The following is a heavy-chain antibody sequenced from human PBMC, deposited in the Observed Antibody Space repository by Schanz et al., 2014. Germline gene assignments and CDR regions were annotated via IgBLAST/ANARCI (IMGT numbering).Heavy chain of an antibody. CDR2: ISSRSSHI. Sequence: VQLLESGGGLVQPGGSLRLSCAASGFTFGDYAMTWVRQAPGKGLEWVSSISSRSSHIYYADSVKGRFTVSRDNAKNSVYLQMNGLRVEDTAVYYCVRVSFADPRLYRGMDRDIDYWGQGTLVTVSS. CDR3: VRVSFADPRLYRGMDRDIDY. D-gene: IGHD5-18*01. V-gene: IGHV3-21*02. J-gene: IGHJ4*02. CDR1: GFTFGDYA.